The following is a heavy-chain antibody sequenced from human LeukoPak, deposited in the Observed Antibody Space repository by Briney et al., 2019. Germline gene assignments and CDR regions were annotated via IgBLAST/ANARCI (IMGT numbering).Heavy chain of an antibody. CDR3: ARPRRYSSGWSGQYYFDY. Sequence: TSETLSLTCAVYGGSFSGHYWSWIRQPPGKGLEWIGEINHSGSTNYNPSLKSRVTISVDTSKNQFSLKLSSVTAADTAVYYCARPRRYSSGWSGQYYFDYWGQGTLVTVSS. V-gene: IGHV4-34*01. CDR2: INHSGST. J-gene: IGHJ4*02. D-gene: IGHD6-19*01. CDR1: GGSFSGHY.